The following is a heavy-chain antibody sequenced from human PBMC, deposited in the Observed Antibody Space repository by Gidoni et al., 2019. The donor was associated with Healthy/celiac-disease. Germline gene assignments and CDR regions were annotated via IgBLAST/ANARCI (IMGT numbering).Heavy chain of an antibody. CDR2: ISYDGSNK. CDR1: GFPFSRYG. CDR3: AKNFPPGIAVAGTMDFDY. V-gene: IGHV3-30*18. J-gene: IGHJ4*02. Sequence: QVQLVESGGGAVQPGTSLRLSRAPSGFPFSRYGLHWVRQAPGKGLEWVAVISYDGSNKYYADSVKGRFTISRDNSKNTLYLQMNSLRAEDTAVYYCAKNFPPGIAVAGTMDFDYWGQGTLVTVSS. D-gene: IGHD6-19*01.